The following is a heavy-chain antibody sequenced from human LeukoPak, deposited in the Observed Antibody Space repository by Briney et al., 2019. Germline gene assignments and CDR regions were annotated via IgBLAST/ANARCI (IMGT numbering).Heavy chain of an antibody. CDR2: ISDDGSNK. V-gene: IGHV3-30*18. J-gene: IGHJ4*02. CDR3: AKDLLAYCGGDCPRTGDY. CDR1: GFTFSSYG. D-gene: IGHD2-21*02. Sequence: GGSLRLSCAASGFTFSSYGMHWVRQAPGKGLEWVAVISDDGSNKYYADSVKGRFTISRDNSKNTLYLQMNSLRPEDTAVYYCAKDLLAYCGGDCPRTGDYWGQGTLVTVSS.